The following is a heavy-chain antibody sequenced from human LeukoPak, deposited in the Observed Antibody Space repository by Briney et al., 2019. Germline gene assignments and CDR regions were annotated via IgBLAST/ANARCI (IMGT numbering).Heavy chain of an antibody. CDR2: ITTSSTYI. J-gene: IGHJ4*02. CDR1: GFTFSSYS. D-gene: IGHD6-19*01. V-gene: IGHV3-21*01. CDR3: ARGKYSSGWFDY. Sequence: GGSLRLSCAASGFTFSSYSMSWVRQAPGKGLEWVSSITTSSTYISYADSVKGRFTISRDNAKNSLYLQMNSLRAADTAVYYCARGKYSSGWFDYWGQGTLVTVSS.